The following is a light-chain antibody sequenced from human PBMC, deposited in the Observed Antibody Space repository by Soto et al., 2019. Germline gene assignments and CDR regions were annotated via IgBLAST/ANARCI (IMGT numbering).Light chain of an antibody. CDR3: QQYNSYPLT. CDR2: KAS. V-gene: IGKV1-5*03. Sequence: DILMTQSPSTLSASVGDRVTITCRASQSISSWLAWYQKKPGKAPKLLIYKASSLESGVPSRFSGSGFGTEFTLTIISLQPDDFATYYCQQYNSYPLTFGGGTKVDIK. J-gene: IGKJ4*01. CDR1: QSISSW.